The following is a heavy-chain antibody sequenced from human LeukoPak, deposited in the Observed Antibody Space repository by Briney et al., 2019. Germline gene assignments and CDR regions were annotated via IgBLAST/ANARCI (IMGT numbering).Heavy chain of an antibody. Sequence: GGSLRLSCAAPGFTFTNYAMNWVRQAPGKGLGWVSAISGSSGNTYYTDSLKGRFTPSRDNSTNTLYLQINSLRAQETGLYFCARPGTPDYADSWGQGDPVTVS. J-gene: IGHJ4*02. V-gene: IGHV3-23*01. CDR3: ARPGTPDYADS. CDR2: ISGSSGNT. CDR1: GFTFTNYA.